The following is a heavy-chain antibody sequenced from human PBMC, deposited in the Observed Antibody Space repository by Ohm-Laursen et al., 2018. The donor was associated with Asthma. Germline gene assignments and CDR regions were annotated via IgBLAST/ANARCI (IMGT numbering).Heavy chain of an antibody. J-gene: IGHJ3*01. CDR3: ARGQGSGDISGSDPFDL. Sequence: SLRLSCAASGFSVSRHFMNWIRQGPEKGLEGVSDIYPAGATFYADSVKGRFTISRDDSKNTLNLQMSSLRGDDTAVYYCARGQGSGDISGSDPFDLWGQGTTVIVSS. CDR2: IYPAGAT. D-gene: IGHD3-10*01. V-gene: IGHV3-53*01. CDR1: GFSVSRHF.